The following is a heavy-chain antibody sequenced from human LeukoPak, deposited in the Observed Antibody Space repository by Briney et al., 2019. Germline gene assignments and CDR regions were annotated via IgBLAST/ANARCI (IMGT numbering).Heavy chain of an antibody. CDR3: ARCKDYYVSGSYYKTFDY. CDR1: GEAIRSSSYY. CDR2: IPYSGST. V-gene: IGHV4-39*07. J-gene: IGHJ4*02. D-gene: IGHD3-10*01. Sequence: SGEAIRSSSYYWGWIHQPPGKGLEWIGSIPYSGSTYYNPSLKSRVTISVDTSKNQFSLKLSSVTAADTAVYYCARCKDYYVSGSYYKTFDYWGQGTLVTVSS.